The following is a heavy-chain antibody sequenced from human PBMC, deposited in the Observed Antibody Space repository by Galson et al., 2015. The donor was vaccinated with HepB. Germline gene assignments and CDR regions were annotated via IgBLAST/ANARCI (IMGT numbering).Heavy chain of an antibody. Sequence: SVKVSCKASGGTFSSYAISWVRQAPGQGLEWMGGIIPIFGTANYAQKFQGRVTITADESTSTAYMELSSLRSEDTAVYYCARGRVPAAPNRYYYYGMDVWGQGTTVTVSS. V-gene: IGHV1-69*13. D-gene: IGHD2-2*01. CDR2: IIPIFGTA. J-gene: IGHJ6*02. CDR1: GGTFSSYA. CDR3: ARGRVPAAPNRYYYYGMDV.